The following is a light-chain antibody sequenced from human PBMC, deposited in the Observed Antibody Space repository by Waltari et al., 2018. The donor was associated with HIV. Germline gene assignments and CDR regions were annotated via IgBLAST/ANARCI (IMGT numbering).Light chain of an antibody. CDR1: SVRSDY. Sequence: SSELAQDPAVSVGLGQTVRITVQGDSVRSDYARWYQQKPGQAPVLVVYGENNRPSGLPDRFSGSSSGNTVSLTFAGAQAEDEADHYCNSRDSSGDWFFGGGTKVTV. CDR3: NSRDSSGDWF. J-gene: IGLJ3*02. CDR2: GEN. V-gene: IGLV3-19*01.